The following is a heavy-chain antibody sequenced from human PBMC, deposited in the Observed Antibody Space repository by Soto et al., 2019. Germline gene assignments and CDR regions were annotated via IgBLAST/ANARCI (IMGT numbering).Heavy chain of an antibody. D-gene: IGHD4-17*01. CDR1: GFTFSSHA. V-gene: IGHV3-23*01. Sequence: EVQLLESGGGLVQPGGSLRLSCAASGFTFSSHAVSWVRQAPGKGLEWVSYISGSGGSTYYADSVKGRFTISRDNSKNTLYLQMNSLRAEDTAVYHCAKGVTVDYYYGMAVWGQGTTVAVSS. CDR3: AKGVTVDYYYGMAV. CDR2: ISGSGGST. J-gene: IGHJ6*02.